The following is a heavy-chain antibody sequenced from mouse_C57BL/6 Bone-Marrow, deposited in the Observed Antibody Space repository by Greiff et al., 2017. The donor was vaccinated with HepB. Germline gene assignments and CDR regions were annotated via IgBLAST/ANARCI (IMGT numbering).Heavy chain of an antibody. V-gene: IGHV1-66*01. CDR3: ARDEYYGSYYFDY. J-gene: IGHJ2*01. Sequence: VQLQQSGPELVKPGASVKISCKASGYSFTSYYIHWVKQRPGQGLEWIGWIYPGSGNTKYNEKFKGKATLTADTSSSTAYMQLRSLTSEDSAVSYCARDEYYGSYYFDYWGQGTTLTVSS. CDR1: GYSFTSYY. CDR2: IYPGSGNT. D-gene: IGHD1-1*01.